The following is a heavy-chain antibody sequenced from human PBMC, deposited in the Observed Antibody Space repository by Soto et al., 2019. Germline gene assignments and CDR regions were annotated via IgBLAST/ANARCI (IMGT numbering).Heavy chain of an antibody. V-gene: IGHV4-39*01. CDR1: GDSISTDTYY. CDR3: ARGTRPRQSVVDV. J-gene: IGHJ5*02. D-gene: IGHD1-7*01. Sequence: QLQLQESGPGLVKPSETLSLTCPVSGDSISTDTYYWGWIRQPPGKGLEWIGGIHYSGSTYYNPSLKSRVTLSADTSKNQFSLELTSVTAADTAVYYCARGTRPRQSVVDVWGQGALVTVSS. CDR2: IHYSGST.